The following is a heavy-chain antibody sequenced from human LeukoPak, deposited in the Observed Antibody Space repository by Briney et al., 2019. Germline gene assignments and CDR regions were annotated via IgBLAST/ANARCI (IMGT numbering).Heavy chain of an antibody. V-gene: IGHV3-33*01. CDR3: ARDRVTMVRGVIQFYFDY. J-gene: IGHJ4*02. D-gene: IGHD3-10*01. CDR2: IWYDGSNK. CDR1: GFTFSSYG. Sequence: PGGSLRLSCAASGFTFSSYGMHWVRQAPGKGLEWVAVIWYDGSNKYYADSVKGRFTISRDKSKNTLYLQMNSLRAEDTAMYYCARDRVTMVRGVIQFYFDYWGQGTLVTVSS.